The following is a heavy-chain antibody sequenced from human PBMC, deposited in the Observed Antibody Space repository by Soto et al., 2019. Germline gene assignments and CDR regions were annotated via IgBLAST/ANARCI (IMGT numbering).Heavy chain of an antibody. D-gene: IGHD3-22*01. V-gene: IGHV3-30-3*01. J-gene: IGHJ4*02. CDR3: ARDVVGDSSGYYLDY. CDR2: ISYDGSNK. CDR1: GFTFSSYA. Sequence: PGGSLRLSCAASGFTFSSYAMHWVRQAPGKGLEWVAVISYDGSNKYYADSVKGRFTISRDNSKNTLYLQMNSLRAEDTAVYYCARDVVGDSSGYYLDYWGQGTLVTVSS.